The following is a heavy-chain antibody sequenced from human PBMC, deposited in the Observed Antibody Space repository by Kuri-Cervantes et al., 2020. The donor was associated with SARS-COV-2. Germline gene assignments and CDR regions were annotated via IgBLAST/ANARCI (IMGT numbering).Heavy chain of an antibody. Sequence: GGSLRLSCATSGFTFSAYSMNWVRQAPGKGLGWVANIKEDGTERCYVDFVKGRFTISRDNAKHSLSLQMNNLRAEDTAVYYCAREGSGGGDAFDIWGQGTMVTVSS. CDR3: AREGSGGGDAFDI. V-gene: IGHV3-7*03. J-gene: IGHJ3*02. CDR2: IKEDGTER. D-gene: IGHD3-10*01. CDR1: GFTFSAYS.